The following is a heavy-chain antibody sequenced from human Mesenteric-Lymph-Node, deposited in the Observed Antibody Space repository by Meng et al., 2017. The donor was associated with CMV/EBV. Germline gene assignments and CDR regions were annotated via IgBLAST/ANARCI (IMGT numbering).Heavy chain of an antibody. CDR3: ARRTSRGYFELDFDN. CDR1: GCVSSSTND. J-gene: IGHJ4*02. CDR2: IYYSGTT. Sequence: GCVSSSTNDWGWFRQPPGKGLGWIGNIYYSGTTCYNPSLKSRVTMSIDTSKNQFALKLNSVTAADTAIYYCARRTSRGYFELDFDNWGQGTLVTVSS. V-gene: IGHV4-39*01. D-gene: IGHD1-14*01.